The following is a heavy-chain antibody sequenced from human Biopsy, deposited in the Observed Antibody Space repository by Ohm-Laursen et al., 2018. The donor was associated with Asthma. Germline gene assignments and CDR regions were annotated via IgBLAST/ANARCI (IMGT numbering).Heavy chain of an antibody. V-gene: IGHV4-31*03. J-gene: IGHJ4*02. Sequence: TLSLTCTVSFRSITSGGYYWTWIRQPPGKGLEWIGFIYYSGSTYYNPSLKSRVSITIDTSKNQLSLKLSSVTAADTAVYYCARAQDYYDSRGYYRSFDYWGQGTLVTVSS. CDR1: FRSITSGGYY. CDR2: IYYSGST. D-gene: IGHD3-22*01. CDR3: ARAQDYYDSRGYYRSFDY.